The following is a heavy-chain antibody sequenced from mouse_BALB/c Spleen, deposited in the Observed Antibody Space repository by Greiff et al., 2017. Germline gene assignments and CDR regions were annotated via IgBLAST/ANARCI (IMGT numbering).Heavy chain of an antibody. V-gene: IGHV1-5*01. CDR3: TRTDYYGSNYYAMDY. D-gene: IGHD1-1*01. CDR1: GYTFTSYW. CDR2: IYPGNSDT. Sequence: SGTVLARPGASVKMSCKASGYTFTSYWMHWVKQRPGQGLEWIGAIYPGNSDTSYNQKFKGKAKLTAVTSTSTAYMELSSLTNEDSAVYYCTRTDYYGSNYYAMDYWGQGTSVTVSS. J-gene: IGHJ4*01.